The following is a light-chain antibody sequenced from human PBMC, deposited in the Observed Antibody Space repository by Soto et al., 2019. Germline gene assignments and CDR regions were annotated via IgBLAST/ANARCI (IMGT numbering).Light chain of an antibody. CDR1: SSNIGAGYD. CDR2: GNS. CDR3: QSYDRSLSVV. V-gene: IGLV1-40*01. J-gene: IGLJ2*01. Sequence: QLVLTQPPSVSGVPGQRVTISCTGSSSNIGAGYDVHWYQQLPGTAPKLLIYGNSNRLSGVPDRFSGSKSDTSASLAITGLRAEDEADYYCQSYDRSLSVVFGGGTKLTVL.